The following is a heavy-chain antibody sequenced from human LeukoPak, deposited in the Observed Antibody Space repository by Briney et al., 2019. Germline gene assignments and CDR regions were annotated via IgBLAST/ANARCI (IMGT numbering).Heavy chain of an antibody. Sequence: GGSLRLSCAASGFTFSRYWMSWLRQAPPKGLEWVANIKQDGSEKYYVDSVKGRFTISRDNAKNSLSLQMNSLRAEDTAVYYCASVSITVAERDYMDVWGKGTTVTVSS. V-gene: IGHV3-7*01. CDR2: IKQDGSEK. CDR3: ASVSITVAERDYMDV. J-gene: IGHJ6*03. CDR1: GFTFSRYW. D-gene: IGHD6-19*01.